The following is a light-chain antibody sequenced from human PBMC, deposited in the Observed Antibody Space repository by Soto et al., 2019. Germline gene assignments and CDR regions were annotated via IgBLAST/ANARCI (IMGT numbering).Light chain of an antibody. J-gene: IGKJ1*01. V-gene: IGKV3D-15*01. Sequence: EIVMTQSPAALSVSPGESATLSCRASQSVGSKVAWYQQKPGQPPRLVIYGVSTRATGIPARFSGSGSGTEFPLTISSLQSEDLAVYFCQQYDNWPPWTFGQGTRVEIK. CDR2: GVS. CDR1: QSVGSK. CDR3: QQYDNWPPWT.